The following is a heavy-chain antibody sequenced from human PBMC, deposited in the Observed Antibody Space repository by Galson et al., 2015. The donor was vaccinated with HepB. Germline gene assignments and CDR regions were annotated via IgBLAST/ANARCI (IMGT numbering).Heavy chain of an antibody. CDR3: AKDIGVPGGSYSDRLVDY. V-gene: IGHV3-23*01. CDR2: ISGSGGST. J-gene: IGHJ4*02. D-gene: IGHD1-26*01. CDR1: GFTFSSYA. Sequence: SLRLSCAASGFTFSSYAMSWVRQAPGKGLEWVSAISGSGGSTYYADSVKGRFTISRDNSKNTLYLQMNSLRAEDTAVYYCAKDIGVPGGSYSDRLVDYWGQGTLVTVSS.